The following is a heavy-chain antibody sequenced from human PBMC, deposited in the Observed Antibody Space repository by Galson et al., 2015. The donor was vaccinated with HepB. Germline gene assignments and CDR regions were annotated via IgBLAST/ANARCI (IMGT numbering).Heavy chain of an antibody. CDR2: INPNSGAT. V-gene: IGHV1-2*04. D-gene: IGHD6-6*01. Sequence: SVKVSCKASGYTFIGYYMHWVRQAPGQGLEWMGSINPNSGATNYAQKFQGWVTMTRDTSISTAYMEVSRLKSDDTAVYYCAREYSTSSKFFYFMDVWGKGTTVTVSS. CDR3: AREYSTSSKFFYFMDV. J-gene: IGHJ6*03. CDR1: GYTFIGYY.